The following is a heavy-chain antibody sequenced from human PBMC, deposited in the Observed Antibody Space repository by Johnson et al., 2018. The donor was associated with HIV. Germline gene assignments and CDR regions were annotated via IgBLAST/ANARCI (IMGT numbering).Heavy chain of an antibody. CDR1: GFTFSSYG. J-gene: IGHJ3*02. V-gene: IGHV3-33*08. Sequence: QVQLVESGGGVVQPGRSLRLSCAASGFTFSSYGMHWVRQAPGKGLEWVAVIWSDGSNKHYADSVKGRFTISRDNSKNTLYLQMNSLRAEDTAVYYCARDATYYYDSSGYHDAFDIWGQGTMVTVSS. CDR2: IWSDGSNK. CDR3: ARDATYYYDSSGYHDAFDI. D-gene: IGHD3-22*01.